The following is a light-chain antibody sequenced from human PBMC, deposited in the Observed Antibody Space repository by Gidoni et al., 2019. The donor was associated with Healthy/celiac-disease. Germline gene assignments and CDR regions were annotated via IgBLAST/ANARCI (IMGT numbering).Light chain of an antibody. V-gene: IGKV4-1*01. Sequence: DIVMTQSPDSLAVSLGERATINCKSSQSVLYSSNNKNYLACYQQKPGQPPKLLIYWASTRESGVPDRFSGSGSGTDFTLTISSLQAEDVAVYYCQQYYSTPLVTFGPGTKVDIK. CDR1: QSVLYSSNNKNY. J-gene: IGKJ3*01. CDR3: QQYYSTPLVT. CDR2: WAS.